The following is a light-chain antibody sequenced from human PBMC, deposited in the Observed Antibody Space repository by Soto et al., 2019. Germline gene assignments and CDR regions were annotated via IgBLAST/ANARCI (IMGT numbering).Light chain of an antibody. V-gene: IGLV2-14*03. CDR3: SSFTGTTTLDV. Sequence: QSALTQPASVSGSPGQSITISCTGSISDIGTYKYVSWYQQHPGKVPKLIIYGVSNRPSGVSNRFSGSKSGNTAFLTISGLQPEDEADYYCSSFTGTTTLDVFGTGTKLTVL. CDR2: GVS. J-gene: IGLJ1*01. CDR1: ISDIGTYKY.